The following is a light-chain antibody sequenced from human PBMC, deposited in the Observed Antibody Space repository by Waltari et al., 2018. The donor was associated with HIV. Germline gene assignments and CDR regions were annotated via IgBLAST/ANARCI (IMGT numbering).Light chain of an antibody. J-gene: IGLJ1*01. CDR2: DLN. Sequence: QSALTQSRSVSGSPGQSITIPCTGTSKDVGAYYHVSWYQQHPGRAPKLLIYDLNRRPSGVPDRFSGSKSGNTASLSISGLQAEDEADYYCCSSAGRDIFVFGTGTKVTVL. CDR1: SKDVGAYYH. V-gene: IGLV2-11*01. CDR3: CSSAGRDIFV.